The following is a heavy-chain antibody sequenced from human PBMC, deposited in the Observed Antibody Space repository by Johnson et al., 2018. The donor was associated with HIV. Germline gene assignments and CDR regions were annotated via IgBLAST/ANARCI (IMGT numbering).Heavy chain of an antibody. D-gene: IGHD1-26*01. CDR3: AKVPYGGSADDAFDI. CDR2: ISYDGSNK. Sequence: QVQLVASGGGVVQPGRSLRLSSAASGFTFSSYAMHWVRQAPGKGLEWVAVISYDGSNKYYADSVKGRFTISRDNSKNTLYLQMNSLRAEDTAVYYCAKVPYGGSADDAFDIWGQGTMVTVSS. V-gene: IGHV3-30*04. CDR1: GFTFSSYA. J-gene: IGHJ3*02.